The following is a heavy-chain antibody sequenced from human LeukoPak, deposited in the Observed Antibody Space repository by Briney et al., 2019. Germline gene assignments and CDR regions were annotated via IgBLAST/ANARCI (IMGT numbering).Heavy chain of an antibody. CDR3: AKGAAAGTVYFQH. CDR1: GFTFYLYS. D-gene: IGHD6-13*01. J-gene: IGHJ1*01. V-gene: IGHV3-9*01. Sequence: GRSLRLSRSASGFTFYLYSMPWVRAPPEKGLGWGSGISWNSGSIGYADSVKGRFTISRDNTKNSLYLQMNSLRAEDTALYYCAKGAAAGTVYFQHWGQGTLVTVSS. CDR2: ISWNSGSI.